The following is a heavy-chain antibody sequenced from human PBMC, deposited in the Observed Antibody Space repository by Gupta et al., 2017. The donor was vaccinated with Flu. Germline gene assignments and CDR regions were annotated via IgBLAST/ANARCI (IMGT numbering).Heavy chain of an antibody. V-gene: IGHV3-74*01. CDR1: GFTFSSYW. CDR2: INRDGSST. Sequence: EVQLVESGGGLVQPGGSLRLSCAASGFTFSSYWMHWVRQAPGKGLGWVSRINRDGSSTSYADSVKGRFTISRDNAKNTLYLQMNSLRAEDTAVYYCARGSHYYDSSGYSPFDYWGQGTLVTVSS. CDR3: ARGSHYYDSSGYSPFDY. D-gene: IGHD3-22*01. J-gene: IGHJ4*02.